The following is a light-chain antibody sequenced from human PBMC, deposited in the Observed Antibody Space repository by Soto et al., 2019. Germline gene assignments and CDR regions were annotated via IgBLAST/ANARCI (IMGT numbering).Light chain of an antibody. V-gene: IGKV4-1*01. CDR1: QSVLHSSNNKNY. CDR2: WAS. J-gene: IGKJ2*03. Sequence: DIVMTQSPDSLAVSLGERATINCMSSQSVLHSSNNKNYLAWYQQRPGQPPRLLIYWASTRESGVPERFSGGGSGTHFTLTISSLQVEDVAVYYCQQYYSAHSFGQGTKLEFK. CDR3: QQYYSAHS.